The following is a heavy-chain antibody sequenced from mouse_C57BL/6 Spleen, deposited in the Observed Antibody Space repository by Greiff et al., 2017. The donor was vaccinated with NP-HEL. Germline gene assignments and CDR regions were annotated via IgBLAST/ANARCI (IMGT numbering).Heavy chain of an antibody. J-gene: IGHJ4*01. CDR3: AREENTYAMDY. CDR2: IYPGSGNT. CDR1: GYTFTDYY. V-gene: IGHV1-76*01. Sequence: QVQLQQSGAELVRPGASVKLSCKASGYTFTDYYINWVKQRPGQGLEWIARIYPGSGNTYYNEKFKGKATLTAEKSSSTAYMQLSSLTSEDSAVYFCAREENTYAMDYWGQGTSVTVSS. D-gene: IGHD5-2*01.